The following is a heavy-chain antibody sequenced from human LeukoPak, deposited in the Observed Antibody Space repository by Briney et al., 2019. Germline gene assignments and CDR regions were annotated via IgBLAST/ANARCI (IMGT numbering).Heavy chain of an antibody. D-gene: IGHD1-26*01. J-gene: IGHJ4*02. V-gene: IGHV3-74*01. CDR3: ARAQMGAPTDY. CDR1: GFTFSNYW. Sequence: GGSLRLSCAASGFTFSNYWMHWVRQAPGKGLVWVSRINSDGSSTSYADSVKGRVTISRDIAKNTLYLQMNSLRAEDTAVYYCARAQMGAPTDYWGQGTLVTVSS. CDR2: INSDGSST.